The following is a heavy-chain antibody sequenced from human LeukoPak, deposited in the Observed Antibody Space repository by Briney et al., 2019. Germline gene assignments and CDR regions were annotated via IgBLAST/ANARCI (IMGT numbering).Heavy chain of an antibody. CDR1: GFTFDDYA. CDR3: AKDGNGYCSSTSCYFIDY. V-gene: IGHV3-9*01. CDR2: ISWNSGKI. Sequence: GGSLRLSCAASGFTFDDYAMHWVRQAPGKGLEWVSGISWNSGKIGYADSVKGRFTISRDNTKNSLYLQMNSLRAEDTAVYYCAKDGNGYCSSTSCYFIDYWGQGTLVTVSS. J-gene: IGHJ4*02. D-gene: IGHD2-2*03.